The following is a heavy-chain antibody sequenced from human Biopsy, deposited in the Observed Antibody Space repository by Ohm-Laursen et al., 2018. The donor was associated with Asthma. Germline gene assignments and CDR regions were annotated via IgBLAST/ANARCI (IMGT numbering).Heavy chain of an antibody. CDR3: AKGEWELLEANFDY. V-gene: IGHV3-9*01. J-gene: IGHJ4*02. Sequence: SLRLSCSASGFTFADYAMHWVRQAPGKGLEWVSGISWNRGSIGYADSVKGRFTISRDNAKNPLYLQMNSLRAEDTALYYCAKGEWELLEANFDYWGQGTLVTVSS. CDR1: GFTFADYA. D-gene: IGHD1-26*01. CDR2: ISWNRGSI.